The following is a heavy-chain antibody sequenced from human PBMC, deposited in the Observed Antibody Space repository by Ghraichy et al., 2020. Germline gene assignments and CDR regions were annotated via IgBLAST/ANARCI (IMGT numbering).Heavy chain of an antibody. CDR3: ATDYDCSSTSCYLAYYYGMDV. D-gene: IGHD2-2*01. Sequence: GGSLRLSCAASGFTLSSYSMNWVRQAPGKGLEWVSYISSSSSTIYYADSVKGRFTISRDNAKNSLYLQMNSLRDEDTAVYYCATDYDCSSTSCYLAYYYGMDVWGQGTTVTVSS. V-gene: IGHV3-48*02. CDR1: GFTLSSYS. CDR2: ISSSSSTI. J-gene: IGHJ6*02.